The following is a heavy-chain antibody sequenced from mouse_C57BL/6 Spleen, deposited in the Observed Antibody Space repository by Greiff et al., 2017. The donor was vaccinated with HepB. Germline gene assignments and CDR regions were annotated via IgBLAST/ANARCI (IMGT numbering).Heavy chain of an antibody. CDR1: GYTFTSYG. D-gene: IGHD1-1*01. CDR2: IYPRSGNT. Sequence: VQLQQSGAELARPGASVKLSCKASGYTFTSYGISWVKQRTGQGLEWIGEIYPRSGNTYYNEKFKGKATLTADKSSSTAYMELRSLTSEDSAVYFCANYYGSSYGYWVQGTTLTVSS. J-gene: IGHJ2*01. CDR3: ANYYGSSYGY. V-gene: IGHV1-81*01.